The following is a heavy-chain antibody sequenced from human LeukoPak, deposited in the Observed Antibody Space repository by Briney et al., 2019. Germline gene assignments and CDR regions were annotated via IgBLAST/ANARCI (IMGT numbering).Heavy chain of an antibody. V-gene: IGHV2-70*01. CDR3: ARMVRGLVYYYGMDV. Sequence: QTLTLTCTFSGFSLSTSGMCVSWIRQPPGKALEWHALIDWDDDKYYSTSLRTRLTISKDTSKNRVVLTMTNMDPEDTATYYCARMVRGLVYYYGMDVWGQGTTVTVSS. CDR2: IDWDDDK. CDR1: GFSLSTSGMC. J-gene: IGHJ6*02. D-gene: IGHD3-10*01.